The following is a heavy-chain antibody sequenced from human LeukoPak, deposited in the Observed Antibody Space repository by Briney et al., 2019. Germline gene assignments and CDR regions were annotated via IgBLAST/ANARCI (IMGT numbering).Heavy chain of an antibody. CDR2: IYYSGST. Sequence: SETLSLTCPVSGGSISSYYWSWIRQPPGKGLEWVGYIYYSGSTNYNPSLKSRVTISVDTSKNQFSLKLGSVTAADTAVYYCARDGIAVADNYYYGMDVWGQGTTVTVSS. D-gene: IGHD6-19*01. V-gene: IGHV4-59*01. CDR1: GGSISSYY. J-gene: IGHJ6*02. CDR3: ARDGIAVADNYYYGMDV.